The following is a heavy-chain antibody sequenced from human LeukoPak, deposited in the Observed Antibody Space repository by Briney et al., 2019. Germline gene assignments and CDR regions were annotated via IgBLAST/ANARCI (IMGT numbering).Heavy chain of an antibody. V-gene: IGHV3-30*04. CDR3: ARRGWGSYGSPYFDY. CDR1: GFTFSNYA. J-gene: IGHJ4*02. Sequence: GGSLRLSCAASGFTFSNYAMHWVRQAPGKGLEWVALISYDGSNKYYADSVKGRFTISRDNSKNTLYLQMNSLRAEDTAVYYCARRGWGSYGSPYFDYWGQGTLVTVSS. CDR2: ISYDGSNK. D-gene: IGHD1-26*01.